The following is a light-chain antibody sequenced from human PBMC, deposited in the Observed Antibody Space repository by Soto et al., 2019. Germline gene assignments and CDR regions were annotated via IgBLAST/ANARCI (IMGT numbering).Light chain of an antibody. V-gene: IGKV1-39*01. CDR1: QSITTY. J-gene: IGKJ2*03. CDR3: QQSYSAPRG. CDR2: AAS. Sequence: DIPITQSPSSLSASVGDRVTITCRASQSITTYLNWYQQKPGKAPKLLIYAASSLQSGVPSRFSGSGSGTDFTLTISSLQPEDFATYYCQQSYSAPRGFGQGTKLEIK.